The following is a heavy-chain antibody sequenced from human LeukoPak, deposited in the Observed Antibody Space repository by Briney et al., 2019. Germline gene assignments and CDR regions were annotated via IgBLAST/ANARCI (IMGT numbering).Heavy chain of an antibody. V-gene: IGHV1-69*05. Sequence: RASVKVSCKASGGTFSSYAISWVRQAPGQGLEWMGGIIPIFGTANYAQKFQGRVTITTDESTSTAYIELSSLRSEDTAVYYCARGWGYYYYMDVWGKGTTVTVSS. J-gene: IGHJ6*03. CDR1: GGTFSSYA. CDR3: ARGWGYYYYMDV. CDR2: IIPIFGTA. D-gene: IGHD3-16*01.